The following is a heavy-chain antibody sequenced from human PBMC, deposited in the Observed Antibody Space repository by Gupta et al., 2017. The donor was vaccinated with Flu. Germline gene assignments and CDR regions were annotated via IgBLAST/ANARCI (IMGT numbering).Heavy chain of an antibody. CDR1: G. CDR3: TRYAHRDCTENACSNKWFDH. Sequence: GLNWVRQAPGKGLEWIGLVRSNHYGANIDYAASVRGRFTISRDIGNSVAYLEMNSLTTEDTAVYYCTRYAHRDCTENACSNKWFDHWGQGTLVTVSS. V-gene: IGHV3-49*04. D-gene: IGHD2-8*02. J-gene: IGHJ5*02. CDR2: VRSNHYGANI.